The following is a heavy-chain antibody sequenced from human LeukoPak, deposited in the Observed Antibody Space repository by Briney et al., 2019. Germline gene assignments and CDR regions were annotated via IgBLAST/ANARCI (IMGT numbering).Heavy chain of an antibody. CDR3: ARESSSGWYRSDY. CDR2: IYSGGST. Sequence: GGSLRLSCAASGFTFSSYAMSWVRQAPGKGLEWVSVIYSGGSTYYADSVKGRFTISRDNSKNTLYLQMNSLRAEDTAVYYCARESSSGWYRSDYWGQGTLVTVSS. J-gene: IGHJ4*02. CDR1: GFTFSSYA. D-gene: IGHD6-19*01. V-gene: IGHV3-66*01.